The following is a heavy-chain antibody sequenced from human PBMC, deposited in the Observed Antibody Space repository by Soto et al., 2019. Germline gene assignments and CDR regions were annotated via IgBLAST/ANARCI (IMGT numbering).Heavy chain of an antibody. CDR2: IIPIFGTA. J-gene: IGHJ4*02. D-gene: IGHD3-22*01. CDR1: GGAFSSYA. V-gene: IGHV1-69*13. CDR3: AREGPYYYDSSGYYPPLDY. Sequence: ASVKVCSKACGGAFSSYAISWLRQAPGQGLEWMGGIIPIFGTANYAQKFQGRVTITADESTRTAYMELSSMRAEDTAVYYCAREGPYYYDSSGYYPPLDYWGQGTLVTVYS.